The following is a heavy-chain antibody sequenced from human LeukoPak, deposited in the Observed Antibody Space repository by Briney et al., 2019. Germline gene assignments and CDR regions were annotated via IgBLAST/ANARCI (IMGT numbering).Heavy chain of an antibody. J-gene: IGHJ5*02. CDR2: IFYSGIT. CDR1: GGSISNYY. V-gene: IGHV4-59*08. D-gene: IGHD2-2*01. Sequence: PSETLSLTCTVSGGSISNYYWSWIRQPPGKRLEWIGYIFYSGITTYNPSLKSRVTISLDTSRKQFSLKLNSVTAADTAVYYCARHAAAATNIWFDPWGQGTRVTVSS. CDR3: ARHAAAATNIWFDP.